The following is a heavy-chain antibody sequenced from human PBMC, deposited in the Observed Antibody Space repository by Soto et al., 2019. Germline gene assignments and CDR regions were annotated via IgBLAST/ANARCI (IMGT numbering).Heavy chain of an antibody. V-gene: IGHV3-23*01. CDR1: GFTFSSFG. J-gene: IGHJ4*02. D-gene: IGHD3-16*01. CDR2: VNGGGDST. Sequence: GGSLRLSCTASGFTFSSFGMTWVRQAPGKGLEWVSTVNGGGDSTHYADSVKGRFSIFRDNSKNTVYLQMNSLRAEDSAIYYCVKDVGYGFILYDFWGQGTLVPVSS. CDR3: VKDVGYGFILYDF.